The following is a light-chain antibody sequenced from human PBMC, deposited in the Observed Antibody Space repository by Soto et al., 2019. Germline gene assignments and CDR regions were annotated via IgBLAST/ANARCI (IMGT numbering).Light chain of an antibody. V-gene: IGKV1-39*01. CDR1: QSITTY. Sequence: DIQMTRSPSSRSASVVGIGTVSVLASQSITTYLNWYRQKPGKAPKLLIYAASSLQSGVPSRFSGSGSETEFTLSISSLQPEDFATYFCQQIYSAPLTFGGGTKVDI. J-gene: IGKJ4*01. CDR2: AAS. CDR3: QQIYSAPLT.